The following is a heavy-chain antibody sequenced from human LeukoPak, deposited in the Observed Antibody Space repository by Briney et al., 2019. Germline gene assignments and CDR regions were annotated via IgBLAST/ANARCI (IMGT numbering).Heavy chain of an antibody. V-gene: IGHV3-30-3*01. CDR3: ASPEFNYYDSSGYTGAFDY. CDR2: ISYDGSNK. D-gene: IGHD3-22*01. Sequence: GGSLRLSCAASGFTFSSYAMHWVRQAPGKGLEWVAVISYDGSNKYYADSVKGRFTISRDNSKNTLYLQMNSLRAEDTAVYYCASPEFNYYDSSGYTGAFDYWSQGTLVTVSS. CDR1: GFTFSSYA. J-gene: IGHJ4*02.